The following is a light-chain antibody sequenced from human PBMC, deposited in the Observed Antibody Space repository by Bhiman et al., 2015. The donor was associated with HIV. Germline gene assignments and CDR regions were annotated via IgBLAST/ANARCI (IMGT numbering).Light chain of an antibody. CDR3: QVWHTGSEYV. Sequence: SYELTQPPSVSVAPGQTARITCGGENIGSQSVHWYQLRPGQAPVLVISYNVDRPSGIPERFSGSNAGNTATLTITRAQVGDEADYYCQVWHTGSEYVFGGGTTLTVL. J-gene: IGLJ1*01. CDR2: YNV. CDR1: NIGSQS. V-gene: IGLV3-21*04.